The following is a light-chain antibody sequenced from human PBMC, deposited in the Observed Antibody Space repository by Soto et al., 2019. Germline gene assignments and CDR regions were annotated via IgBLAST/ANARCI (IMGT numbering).Light chain of an antibody. CDR2: GAS. V-gene: IGKV3-15*01. CDR3: QQYYNWPLYT. J-gene: IGKJ2*01. CDR1: QSVSSN. Sequence: EIVMTQSPATLSVSPGERATLSCRASQSVSSNLAWYQQKPGQAPRLLIYGASTRATGIPARFSGSGSGTEFTLTISSLRSEDFSVYYCQQYYNWPLYTFGQGTKLEIK.